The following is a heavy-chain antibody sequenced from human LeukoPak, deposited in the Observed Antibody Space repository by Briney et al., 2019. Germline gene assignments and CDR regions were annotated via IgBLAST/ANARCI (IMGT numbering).Heavy chain of an antibody. CDR3: ARMVTATLYYFDY. Sequence: KVSCKASGGTFSSYAISWVRQAPGQGLEWMGRIIPILGIANYAQKFQGRVTITADKSTSTAYMELSSLRSEDTAVYYCARMVTATLYYFDYWGQGTLVTVSS. CDR1: GGTFSSYA. D-gene: IGHD2-21*02. J-gene: IGHJ4*02. CDR2: IIPILGIA. V-gene: IGHV1-69*04.